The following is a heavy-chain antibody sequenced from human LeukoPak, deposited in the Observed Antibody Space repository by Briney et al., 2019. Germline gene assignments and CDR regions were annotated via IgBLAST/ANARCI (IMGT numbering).Heavy chain of an antibody. J-gene: IGHJ4*02. CDR2: IIQDGSEK. V-gene: IGHV3-7*05. CDR3: ARDKAYGDSEDF. D-gene: IGHD4-17*01. CDR1: GFTFRNYW. Sequence: GGSLRLSCAASGFTFRNYWMSWVRQAPGKGLEWVANIIQDGSEKNYVDSVKGRFTISRDNAKNSLYLQMNSLRAEGTAVYYCARDKAYGDSEDFWGQGTLVTVSS.